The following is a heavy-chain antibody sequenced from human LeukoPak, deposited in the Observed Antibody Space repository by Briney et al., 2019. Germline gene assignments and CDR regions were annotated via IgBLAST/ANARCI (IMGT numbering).Heavy chain of an antibody. CDR2: IIPIFGTA. J-gene: IGHJ6*03. Sequence: ASVKVSCKASGGTFSSYAISWVRQAPGQGLEWMGGIIPIFGTANYAQKFQGRVTITTDESTSTAYMELSSLRSEDTAVYYCARDRGGFQGRYYYYYMDVWGKGTTVTVSS. V-gene: IGHV1-69*05. CDR3: ARDRGGFQGRYYYYYMDV. CDR1: GGTFSSYA. D-gene: IGHD3-16*01.